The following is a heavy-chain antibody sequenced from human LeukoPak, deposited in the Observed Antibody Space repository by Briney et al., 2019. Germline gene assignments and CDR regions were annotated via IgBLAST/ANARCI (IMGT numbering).Heavy chain of an antibody. CDR1: GGSISSSSYY. J-gene: IGHJ4*02. CDR2: ICYSGSS. D-gene: IGHD5-12*01. V-gene: IGHV4-39*02. CDR3: AREVGGYDSPSDY. Sequence: PSETLSLTCTVSGGSISSSSYYWGWIRQPPGKGLEGIGRICYSGSSYYNPSPKSRVSISVDTSQNPFSLKLSSVTAADTAVYYCAREVGGYDSPSDYWGQGTLVTVSS.